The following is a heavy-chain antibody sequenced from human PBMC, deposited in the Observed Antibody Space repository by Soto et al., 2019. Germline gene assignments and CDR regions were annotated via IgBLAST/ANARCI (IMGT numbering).Heavy chain of an antibody. D-gene: IGHD6-19*01. V-gene: IGHV3-7*03. CDR1: GFTFSSSF. Sequence: GGSLRLSCVASGFTFSSSFLGWVRQAPGKGLEWVANINQDGGGTYYVDSVQGRFTISRDNAKDSLFLQLNSLRGEDTAVYYCARYFRGSGRYFFDYWGQGTLVTVSS. CDR3: ARYFRGSGRYFFDY. J-gene: IGHJ4*02. CDR2: INQDGGGT.